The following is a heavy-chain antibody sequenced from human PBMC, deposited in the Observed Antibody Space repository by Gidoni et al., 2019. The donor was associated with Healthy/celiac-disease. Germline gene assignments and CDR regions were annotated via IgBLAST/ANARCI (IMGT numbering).Heavy chain of an antibody. D-gene: IGHD3-9*01. V-gene: IGHV3-64D*06. Sequence: EVQLVESGGGLVQPGGSLRLSCSASGFTFSSYAMHWVRQAPGKGLEYGSAISSNGGSTYYADSVKGRFTISRDNSKNTLYLQMSSLRAEDTAVYYCVKDLYLTWYYDILTGRSTPHDYWGQGTLVTVSS. CDR1: GFTFSSYA. CDR2: ISSNGGST. J-gene: IGHJ4*02. CDR3: VKDLYLTWYYDILTGRSTPHDY.